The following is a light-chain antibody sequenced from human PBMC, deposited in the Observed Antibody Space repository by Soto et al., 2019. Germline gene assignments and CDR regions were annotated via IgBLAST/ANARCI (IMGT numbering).Light chain of an antibody. CDR2: EVS. Sequence: QSALTQPASVSGSPGKSITISCTGTSSGVGGYNYVAWYQQYPGKAPKLMIYEVSDRPSGVSIRFSGSKSGNTASLTISGLQADDEADYYCSSYTSSSTLVFGTGTKVTVL. CDR3: SSYTSSSTLV. V-gene: IGLV2-14*01. CDR1: SSGVGGYNY. J-gene: IGLJ1*01.